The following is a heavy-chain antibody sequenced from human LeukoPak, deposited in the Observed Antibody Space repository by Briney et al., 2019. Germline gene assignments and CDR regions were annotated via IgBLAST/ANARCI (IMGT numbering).Heavy chain of an antibody. CDR1: GDSVSSNSAA. J-gene: IGHJ3*02. CDR3: ARDYWGYYDSSGYHDAFDI. Sequence: PSQTLSLTCAFSGDSVSSNSAAWNWIRQSPSRGLEWLGRTYYRSKWYNDYAVSVKSRITINPDTSKNQFSLQLNSVTPEDTAVYYCARDYWGYYDSSGYHDAFDIWGQGTMVTVSS. D-gene: IGHD3-22*01. V-gene: IGHV6-1*01. CDR2: TYYRSKWYN.